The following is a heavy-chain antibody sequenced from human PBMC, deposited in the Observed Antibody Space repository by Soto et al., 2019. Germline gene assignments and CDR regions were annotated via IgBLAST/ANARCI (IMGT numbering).Heavy chain of an antibody. CDR1: GYTFTSYD. CDR3: ARDGIVATIYYYYGMDV. CDR2: MNPNSGNT. D-gene: IGHD5-12*01. J-gene: IGHJ6*02. V-gene: IGHV1-8*01. Sequence: ASVKVSCKASGYTFTSYDINWVRQATGQGLEWMGRMNPNSGNTGYAQKFQGRVTMTRDTSMSTAYMELRSLRSDDTAVYYCARDGIVATIYYYYGMDVWGQGTTVTVS.